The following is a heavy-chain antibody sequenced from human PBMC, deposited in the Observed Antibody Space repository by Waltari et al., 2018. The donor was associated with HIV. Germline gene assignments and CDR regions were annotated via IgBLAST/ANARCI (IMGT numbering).Heavy chain of an antibody. D-gene: IGHD4-17*01. CDR3: ARGRGYDYGDSGGRDV. J-gene: IGHJ6*02. CDR1: GGSFSGYY. V-gene: IGHV4-34*01. CDR2: INHRGRT. Sequence: QVQLQQWGAGLLKPSETLSLTCAVYGGSFSGYYWSWIRQPPRKGLEWIGEINHRGRTSYNPSRKSGVTISVDTSKNQFSRKLSAVTAADTAVYYGARGRGYDYGDSGGRDVWGQGTTVTVSS.